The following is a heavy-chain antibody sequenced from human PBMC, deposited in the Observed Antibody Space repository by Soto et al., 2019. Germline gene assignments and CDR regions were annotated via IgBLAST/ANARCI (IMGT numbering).Heavy chain of an antibody. CDR3: ARRYGALFDY. Sequence: SENLSLTCTVSGGSVSSGSYYWSWIRQPPGKGLEWIGYIYYSGSTNYNPSLKSRVTISVDTSKNQFSLKLSSVTAADTAVYYCARRYGALFDYWGQGTLVTVSS. CDR2: IYYSGST. CDR1: GGSVSSGSYY. D-gene: IGHD4-17*01. J-gene: IGHJ4*02. V-gene: IGHV4-61*01.